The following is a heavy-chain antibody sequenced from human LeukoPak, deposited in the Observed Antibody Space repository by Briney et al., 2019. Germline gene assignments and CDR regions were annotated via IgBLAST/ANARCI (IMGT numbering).Heavy chain of an antibody. CDR2: MNPNSGAA. CDR1: GYTLTGYY. CDR3: ARGPLRELHGLDY. Sequence: ASVKVSCKTSGYTLTGYYMHWVRQAPGQGPEWMGWMNPNSGAANYAQKFKGRATMTRDTSISTAYMELSSLTSEDTAVYYCARGPLRELHGLDYWGQGTLVTVSS. J-gene: IGHJ4*02. V-gene: IGHV1-2*02. D-gene: IGHD3-10*01.